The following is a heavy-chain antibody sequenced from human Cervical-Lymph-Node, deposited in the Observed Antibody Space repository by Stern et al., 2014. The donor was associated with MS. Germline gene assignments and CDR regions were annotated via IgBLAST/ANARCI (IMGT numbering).Heavy chain of an antibody. CDR2: ISYSGNT. CDR3: TRGVRV. J-gene: IGHJ6*02. V-gene: IGHV4-61*01. Sequence: QVQLVESGPGLLKPSETLSLTCTVSGGSVNSVNYYWTWIRQPPGKGLEWIGYISYSGNTKYNPYLKSRVNISVDTSKNQFSLNLRSVTAADAAVYYCTRGVRVWGQGTTVTVSS. CDR1: GGSVNSVNYY.